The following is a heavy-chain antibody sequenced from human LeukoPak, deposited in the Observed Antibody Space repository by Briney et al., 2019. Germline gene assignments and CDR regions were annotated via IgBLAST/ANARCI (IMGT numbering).Heavy chain of an antibody. J-gene: IGHJ6*03. Sequence: GGSLRLSCAASGFTFSSYEMNWVRQAPGKELGWVSYISSSGSTIYYADSVKGRFTISRDNAKNSLYLQMNSLRAEDTAVYYCARVDYGDYVRYYYYYMDVWGKGTTVTISS. CDR2: ISSSGSTI. CDR3: ARVDYGDYVRYYYYYMDV. CDR1: GFTFSSYE. D-gene: IGHD4-17*01. V-gene: IGHV3-48*03.